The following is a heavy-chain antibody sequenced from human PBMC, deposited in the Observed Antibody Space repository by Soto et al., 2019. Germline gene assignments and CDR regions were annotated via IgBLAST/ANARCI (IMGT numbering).Heavy chain of an antibody. CDR2: IIPIFGPA. D-gene: IGHD5-12*01. J-gene: IGHJ4*02. CDR1: GGTFSSHS. Sequence: SVKVSCKSSGGTFSSHSINWVRQAPGQGLEWMGGIIPIFGPANFAKKFQGRVTITADESTTTAYMELSSLTSEDTAVYYCATGSFTSTGGRIGYHYNAMDVWGQGTLVTVSS. V-gene: IGHV1-69*13. CDR3: ATGSFTSTGGRIGYHYNAMDV.